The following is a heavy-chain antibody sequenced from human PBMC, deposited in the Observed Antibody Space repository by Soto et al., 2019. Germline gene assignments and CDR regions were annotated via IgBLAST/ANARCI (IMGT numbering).Heavy chain of an antibody. CDR3: ARVVFNWNYGIMDV. V-gene: IGHV4-34*01. Sequence: QVQLQQWGAGLLKPSETLSLTCAVYGGSFSGYYWSWIRQPPGKGLEWIGEINHSGSTNYNPSLKSRVTISVDTSKNQFSLKLSSVTAADTAVYYCARVVFNWNYGIMDVWGKGTTVTVSS. J-gene: IGHJ6*03. D-gene: IGHD1-7*01. CDR1: GGSFSGYY. CDR2: INHSGST.